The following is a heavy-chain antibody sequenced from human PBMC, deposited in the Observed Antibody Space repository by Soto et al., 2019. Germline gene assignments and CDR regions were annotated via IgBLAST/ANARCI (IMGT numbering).Heavy chain of an antibody. Sequence: SETLSLTCTVSGGSVSSGGYYWSWIRQHPGKGLEWIGYIYYSGSTYYNPSLKSRVTISVDTSKNQFSLKLSSVTAADTAVYYCARDCRGGSRTLPRAFDIWGQGTMVTVS. CDR2: IYYSGST. V-gene: IGHV4-31*03. CDR3: ARDCRGGSRTLPRAFDI. J-gene: IGHJ3*02. D-gene: IGHD2-15*01. CDR1: GGSVSSGGYY.